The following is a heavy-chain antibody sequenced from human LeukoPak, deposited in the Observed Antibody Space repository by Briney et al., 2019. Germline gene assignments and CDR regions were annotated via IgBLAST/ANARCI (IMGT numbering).Heavy chain of an antibody. CDR3: ARDRSGSYLLSD. J-gene: IGHJ4*02. CDR1: GYTFTGYY. CDR2: INPNSGGT. Sequence: ASMKVSCKASGYTFTGYYMHWVRQAPGQGLEWMGRINPNSGGTNYAQKLQGRVTMTTDASTSTAYMELRSLRSDDTAVYYCARDRSGSYLLSDWGQGTLVTVSS. V-gene: IGHV1-2*06. D-gene: IGHD1-26*01.